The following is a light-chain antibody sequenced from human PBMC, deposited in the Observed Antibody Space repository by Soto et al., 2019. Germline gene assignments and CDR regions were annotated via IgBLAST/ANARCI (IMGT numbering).Light chain of an antibody. CDR1: QSVSNNY. J-gene: IGKJ1*01. V-gene: IGKV3-20*01. CDR3: QRYGSSGT. CDR2: GAS. Sequence: EIVLTQSPGTLSLSPGERATLSCRASQSVSNNYLAWYQQKPGQAPRLLIYGASNRTTGIPDSFSGSGSGTDFTLTISRLEPEDCAVYYCQRYGSSGTFGQGTKVDI.